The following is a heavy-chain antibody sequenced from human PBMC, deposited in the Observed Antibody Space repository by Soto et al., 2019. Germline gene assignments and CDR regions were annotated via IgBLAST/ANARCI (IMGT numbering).Heavy chain of an antibody. V-gene: IGHV6-1*01. Sequence: SQTLSLTCTISGDSVSRNSAAWNWIRQSQSRGLEWLGRTYYRSKWYNDYAVSVKSRITINPDTSKNQFSLQLNSVTHEDTAVYDCARAVIFGVADRCGFDYWRQGNLITVSS. CDR3: ARAVIFGVADRCGFDY. CDR2: TYYRSKWYN. D-gene: IGHD3-3*01. CDR1: GDSVSRNSAA. J-gene: IGHJ4*02.